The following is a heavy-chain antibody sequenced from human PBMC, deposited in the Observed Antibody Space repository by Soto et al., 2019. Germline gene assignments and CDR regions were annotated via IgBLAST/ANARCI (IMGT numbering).Heavy chain of an antibody. CDR1: GDSITSGDYY. CDR3: ASFVGLLWGGVSPAESWGSYYFDN. V-gene: IGHV4-30-4*01. J-gene: IGHJ4*02. Sequence: VQLQESGPGLVKPSQTLSLTCTVSGDSITSGDYYWSWIRQPPGKGLEWIGYIYYSGNTNYNPSRKSRVILSVDTSKNQFSLKLTSVTAADTAVYYCASFVGLLWGGVSPAESWGSYYFDNWGQGTLVTVSS. D-gene: IGHD2-8*01. CDR2: IYYSGNT.